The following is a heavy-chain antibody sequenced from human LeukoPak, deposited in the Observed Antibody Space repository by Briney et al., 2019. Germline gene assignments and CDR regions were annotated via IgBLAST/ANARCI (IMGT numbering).Heavy chain of an antibody. CDR2: IYYSGST. Sequence: SETLSLTCTVSGGSISSGGYYWSEIRQHPGKGLEWIGYIYYSGSTYYNPSLKSRVTISVDTSKNQFSLKLSSVTAADTAVYYCARGLRKDYDSSGQRYFDLWGRGTLVTVSS. CDR3: ARGLRKDYDSSGQRYFDL. CDR1: GGSISSGGYY. V-gene: IGHV4-31*03. J-gene: IGHJ2*01. D-gene: IGHD3-22*01.